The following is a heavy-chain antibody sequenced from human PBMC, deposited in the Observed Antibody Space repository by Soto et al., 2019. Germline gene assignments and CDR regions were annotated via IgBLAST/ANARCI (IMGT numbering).Heavy chain of an antibody. V-gene: IGHV1-2*02. D-gene: IGHD6-13*01. CDR3: ARDGGQQPPGGWFDP. Sequence: QVQLVQSGAEVKKPGASVKVSCKASGYTFTGYYMHWVRQAPGQGLEWMGWINPNSGGTNYAQKFQGGVTMTRDTSISTAYMELSRLRSDDTAVYYCARDGGQQPPGGWFDPWGQGTLVTVSS. J-gene: IGHJ5*02. CDR2: INPNSGGT. CDR1: GYTFTGYY.